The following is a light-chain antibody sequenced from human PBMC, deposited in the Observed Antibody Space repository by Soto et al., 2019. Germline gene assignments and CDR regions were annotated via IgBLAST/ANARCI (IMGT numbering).Light chain of an antibody. V-gene: IGLV2-14*01. CDR1: SSDVGGYNY. J-gene: IGLJ2*01. Sequence: QSALTQPASVSGSPGQSITISCTGTSSDVGGYNYVSWYQQPPGKAPKLMIYDVSNRPSGVSNRFSGSKLGNTAAQTISGLQDEDEADYYCSSYTRSSTVVFGGGTKLTVL. CDR2: DVS. CDR3: SSYTRSSTVV.